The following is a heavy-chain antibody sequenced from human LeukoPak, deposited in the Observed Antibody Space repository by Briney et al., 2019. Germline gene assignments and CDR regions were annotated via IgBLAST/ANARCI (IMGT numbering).Heavy chain of an antibody. V-gene: IGHV4-38-2*02. CDR3: ARVPIPGAVTGSFYS. D-gene: IGHD3-16*01. Sequence: SETLSLTCTVSGYSISSGYYWGWIRQPPGKGLEWIGSINYSGNTYYNPSLKSRVTISVDTSKNQFSLKLTSVTAADTAVYSCARVPIPGAVTGSFYSWGQGTLVTVSS. CDR2: INYSGNT. CDR1: GYSISSGYY. J-gene: IGHJ4*02.